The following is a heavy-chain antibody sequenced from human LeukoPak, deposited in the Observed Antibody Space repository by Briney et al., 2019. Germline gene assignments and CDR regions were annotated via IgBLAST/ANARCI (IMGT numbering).Heavy chain of an antibody. Sequence: GGSLRLSCAASGFTFDDYAMHWVRQAPGKGLDWVSLISGDGGSTYYADSVKGRFTISRDNSKNSLYLQMNSLRTEDTALYYCAKVLGYYDSSGYYQEGGFDYWGQGTLVTVSS. V-gene: IGHV3-43*02. J-gene: IGHJ4*02. CDR3: AKVLGYYDSSGYYQEGGFDY. CDR1: GFTFDDYA. CDR2: ISGDGGST. D-gene: IGHD3-22*01.